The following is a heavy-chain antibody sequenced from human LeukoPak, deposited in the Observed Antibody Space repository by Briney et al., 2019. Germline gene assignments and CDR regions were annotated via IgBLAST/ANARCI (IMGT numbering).Heavy chain of an antibody. Sequence: TGGSLRLSCAASGFTFSSYAMHWVRQAPGKGLEYVSAISSNGGSTYYANSVKGRFTISRDNSKNTLYLQMGSLRAEDMAVYYCARTQRRLAAMVLFDYWGQGTLVTVSS. CDR1: GFTFSSYA. D-gene: IGHD5-18*01. J-gene: IGHJ4*02. CDR3: ARTQRRLAAMVLFDY. CDR2: ISSNGGST. V-gene: IGHV3-64*01.